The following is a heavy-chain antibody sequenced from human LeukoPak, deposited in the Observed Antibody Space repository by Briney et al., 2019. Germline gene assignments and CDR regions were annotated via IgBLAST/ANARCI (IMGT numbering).Heavy chain of an antibody. D-gene: IGHD2-2*01. V-gene: IGHV4-34*01. CDR1: GGSLSVYS. Sequence: SETLSLTCAVYGGSLSVYSWSWIRQPPGKGLEWMGEINHSGSTNYNPSPKSRVTISVDTSKNQFSLKLSSVSAADTAVYYCARILGYCSSTSCPSVAFDIWGRGTMVTVSS. CDR3: ARILGYCSSTSCPSVAFDI. J-gene: IGHJ3*02. CDR2: INHSGST.